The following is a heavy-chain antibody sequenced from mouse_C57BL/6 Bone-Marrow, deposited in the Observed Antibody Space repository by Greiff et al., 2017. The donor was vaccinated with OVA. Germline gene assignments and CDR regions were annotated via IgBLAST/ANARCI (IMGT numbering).Heavy chain of an antibody. D-gene: IGHD1-1*01. J-gene: IGHJ1*03. V-gene: IGHV1-81*01. Sequence: VQRVESGAELARPGASVKLSCKASGYTFTSYGISWVKQRTGQGLEWIGEIYPRSGNTYYNEKFKGKATLTADKSSSTAYMELRSLTSEDSAVYFCARWITTVWYFDVWGTGTTVTVSS. CDR2: IYPRSGNT. CDR3: ARWITTVWYFDV. CDR1: GYTFTSYG.